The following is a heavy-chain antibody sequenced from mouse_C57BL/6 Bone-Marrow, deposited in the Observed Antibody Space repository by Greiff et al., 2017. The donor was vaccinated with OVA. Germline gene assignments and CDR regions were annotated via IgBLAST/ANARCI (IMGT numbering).Heavy chain of an antibody. J-gene: IGHJ1*03. CDR3: ASLLCPRQDWYFDV. Sequence: EVQLQQSGPELVKPGASVKMSCKASGYTFTDYNMHWVKQSHGKSLEWIGYINPNNGGTSYNQKFKGKATLTVNKSSSTAYMELRSLTSEDSAVYYCASLLCPRQDWYFDVWGTGTTVTVSS. CDR2: INPNNGGT. CDR1: GYTFTDYN. V-gene: IGHV1-22*01. D-gene: IGHD2-1*01.